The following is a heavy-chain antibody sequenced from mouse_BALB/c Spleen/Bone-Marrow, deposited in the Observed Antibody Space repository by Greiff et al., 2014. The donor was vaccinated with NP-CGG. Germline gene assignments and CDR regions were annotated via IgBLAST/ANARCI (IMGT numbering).Heavy chain of an antibody. CDR3: ARSDGYRALDY. Sequence: QVQLQQSGPELVKPGASARISCKASGYAFSNSWMNWVKQRPGQGLEWIGRIYPGDGDTYYNGKFKGKATLTADKSSSTAYMQLSSLTSVDSAVYFCARSDGYRALDYWGQGTSVTVSS. CDR1: GYAFSNSW. CDR2: IYPGDGDT. J-gene: IGHJ4*01. D-gene: IGHD2-3*01. V-gene: IGHV1-82*01.